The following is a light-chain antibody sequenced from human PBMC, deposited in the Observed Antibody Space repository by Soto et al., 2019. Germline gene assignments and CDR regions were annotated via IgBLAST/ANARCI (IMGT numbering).Light chain of an antibody. Sequence: QSALTQPASVSGSPGQSITISCTGTSSDVGAYNYVSWYQQHPGKAPKLMIYDVTTRPSGVSNRFSGSKSGYTASLTISGLQAEDEADYYCSSYTTSSTYVFGTGTKLTVL. CDR3: SSYTTSSTYV. CDR1: SSDVGAYNY. CDR2: DVT. V-gene: IGLV2-14*03. J-gene: IGLJ1*01.